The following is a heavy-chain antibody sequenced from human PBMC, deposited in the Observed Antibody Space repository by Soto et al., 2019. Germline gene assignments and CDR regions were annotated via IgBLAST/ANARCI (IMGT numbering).Heavy chain of an antibody. CDR3: AGAGLGSGSYPLDP. D-gene: IGHD3-10*01. Sequence: QVQVVESGGGVVQPGRSLRLSCAASGFTFSSHGMHWVRQAPGKGLEWVAVISYDGNNRYYADSVKGRFTISRDNSKNTLYAQMNRLTAEDTAAYYWAGAGLGSGSYPLDPWGQGTLVTVSS. CDR2: ISYDGNNR. CDR1: GFTFSSHG. J-gene: IGHJ5*02. V-gene: IGHV3-30*03.